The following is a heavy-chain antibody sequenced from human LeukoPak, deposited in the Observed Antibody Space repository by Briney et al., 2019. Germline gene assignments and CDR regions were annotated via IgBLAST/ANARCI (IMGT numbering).Heavy chain of an antibody. V-gene: IGHV1-18*01. D-gene: IGHD5-24*01. Sequence: APVKVSCKASGYSFTTYGITWVRQAPGQGLEWMGWISAYNGNTNYAQKLQGRVTMTTDTSTSTAYMELRSLRSDDTAMYYCARALVDGYKELGYWGQGTLVTVSS. CDR3: ARALVDGYKELGY. CDR2: ISAYNGNT. J-gene: IGHJ4*02. CDR1: GYSFTTYG.